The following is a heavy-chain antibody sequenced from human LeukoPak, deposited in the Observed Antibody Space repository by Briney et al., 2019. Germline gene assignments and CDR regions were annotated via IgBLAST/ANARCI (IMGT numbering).Heavy chain of an antibody. Sequence: ASVEVSCKASGGTFSSYAISWVRQAPGQGLEWMGRIIPILGIANYAQKFQGRVTITADKSTSTAYMELSSLRSEDTAVYYCARDSGYDDYWGQGTLVTVSS. CDR3: ARDSGYDDY. D-gene: IGHD1-1*01. CDR1: GGTFSSYA. CDR2: IIPILGIA. J-gene: IGHJ4*02. V-gene: IGHV1-69*04.